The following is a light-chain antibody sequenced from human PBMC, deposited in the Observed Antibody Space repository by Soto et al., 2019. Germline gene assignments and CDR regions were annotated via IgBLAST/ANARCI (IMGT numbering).Light chain of an antibody. V-gene: IGKV3-11*01. Sequence: EIVLKQSPATLSLSPGERAALSCRASQSVSSHLACYQQKPGQAPRLLIYDASNKATGIAARFSVSWSGTNFTLIIRSLEPEDLGVYYCQQLSNWPLTFGGGTKVEMK. CDR1: QSVSSH. J-gene: IGKJ4*01. CDR2: DAS. CDR3: QQLSNWPLT.